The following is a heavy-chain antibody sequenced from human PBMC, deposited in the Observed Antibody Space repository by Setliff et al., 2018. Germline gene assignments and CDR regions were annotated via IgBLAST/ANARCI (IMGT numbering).Heavy chain of an antibody. Sequence: SETLSLTCAIYGGSFSGYYWSWIRQPPGKGLEWIGEVNHVGNTNYNPSLKSRVMIPLDTSKNQFSLKLFSVTAADTAVYYCARGSGSFPFDYWGQGVLVTVSS. D-gene: IGHD1-26*01. CDR3: ARGSGSFPFDY. CDR1: GGSFSGYY. V-gene: IGHV4-34*01. J-gene: IGHJ4*02. CDR2: VNHVGNT.